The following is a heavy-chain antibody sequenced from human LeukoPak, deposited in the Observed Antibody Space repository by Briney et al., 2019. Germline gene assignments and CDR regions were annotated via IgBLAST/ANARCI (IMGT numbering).Heavy chain of an antibody. CDR1: GYTFTSYG. J-gene: IGHJ6*02. CDR3: AYQQQAYYYGMDV. D-gene: IGHD6-13*01. CDR2: ISAYNGNT. V-gene: IGHV1-18*01. Sequence: RASVTVSCTASGYTFTSYGISWVRQAPGQGLEWMGWISAYNGNTNYAQKLRGRVTMTTDTSTSTAYMELRSLRSDDTAVYYCAYQQQAYYYGMDVWGQGTLVTVSS.